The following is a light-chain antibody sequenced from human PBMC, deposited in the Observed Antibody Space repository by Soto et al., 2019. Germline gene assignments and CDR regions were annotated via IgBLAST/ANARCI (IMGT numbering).Light chain of an antibody. CDR3: QQYGSFT. Sequence: EIVLTQSPGTLSLSPGEGATLFCTASQIIGSKFLAWYQQKPGQAPRLLIYGATNRATGIPDRFSGFGSGTHFTLTISRLEPEDFAVYYCQQYGSFTFGPGTQVEIK. CDR2: GAT. V-gene: IGKV3-20*01. CDR1: QIIGSKF. J-gene: IGKJ3*01.